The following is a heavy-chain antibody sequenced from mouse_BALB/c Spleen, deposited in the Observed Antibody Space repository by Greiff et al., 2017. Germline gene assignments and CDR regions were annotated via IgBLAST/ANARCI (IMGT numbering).Heavy chain of an antibody. D-gene: IGHD4-1*01. CDR3: ARSGTRYAMDY. V-gene: IGHV1-69*02. CDR2: IDPSDSET. CDR1: GYTFTSYW. Sequence: VQLQQSGAELVKPGAPVKLSCKASGYTFTSYWMNWVKQSPGRGLEWIGRIDPSDSETHYNQKFKDKATLTVDKSSSTAYIQLSSLTSEDSAVYYCARSGTRYAMDYWGQGTSVTVSS. J-gene: IGHJ4*01.